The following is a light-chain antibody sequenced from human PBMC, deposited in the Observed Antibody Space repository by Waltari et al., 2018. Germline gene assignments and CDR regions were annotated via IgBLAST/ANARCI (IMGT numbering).Light chain of an antibody. CDR1: QSIGTR. V-gene: IGKV6-21*02. J-gene: IGKJ5*01. Sequence: EIVLTQSPDFQSVTPKEKVTITCRASQSIGTRLHWYQQKPDQSPKLRIKYASQSISGFPSRFIGSGSETEFTLTINILEAEHVSTYYCLQISSLPITFGQGTRLEI. CDR3: LQISSLPIT. CDR2: YAS.